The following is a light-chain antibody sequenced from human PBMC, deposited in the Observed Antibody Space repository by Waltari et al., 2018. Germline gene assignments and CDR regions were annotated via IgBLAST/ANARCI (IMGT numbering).Light chain of an antibody. CDR1: TSDIGSHNI. CDR2: DVN. Sequence: QSALTQPASMSGSPGQSITVSCTGATSDIGSHNIVSWYQQHPGKAPQLILYDVNRRPSGVSDRFSGSKSVITASLAISGRQAEDEADYYCCSYAGSTTWVFGGGTKLTVL. J-gene: IGLJ3*02. V-gene: IGLV2-23*02. CDR3: CSYAGSTTWV.